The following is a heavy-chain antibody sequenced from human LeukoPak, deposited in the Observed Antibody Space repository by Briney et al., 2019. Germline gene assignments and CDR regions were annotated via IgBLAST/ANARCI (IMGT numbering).Heavy chain of an antibody. V-gene: IGHV4-30-2*01. J-gene: IGHJ3*01. CDR2: IYPSGTT. D-gene: IGHD2-21*02. Sequence: ASETLSLTCAVSGDSISSGGYSWSWIRQPPGKGLEWIGYIYPSGTTYYNPSLKSRLSISVDRSKNQFSLKLISMTAADTAVYYCARTYCSGGDCGDAFDFWGQGTMVTVSS. CDR3: ARTYCSGGDCGDAFDF. CDR1: GDSISSGGYS.